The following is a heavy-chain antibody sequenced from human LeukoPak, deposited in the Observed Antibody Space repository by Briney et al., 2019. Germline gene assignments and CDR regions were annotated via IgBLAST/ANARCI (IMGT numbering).Heavy chain of an antibody. CDR2: ISSSGSAR. Sequence: PGGPLRLSCAASGLTFSDYYMSWIRQAPGKGLEWVSYISSSGSARYYADSVKGRFTISRDNAKNSLYLQMNSLRAEDTAVYYCAIPDRRYGDAFDIWGQGTMVTVSS. D-gene: IGHD3-9*01. CDR3: AIPDRRYGDAFDI. V-gene: IGHV3-11*04. CDR1: GLTFSDYY. J-gene: IGHJ3*02.